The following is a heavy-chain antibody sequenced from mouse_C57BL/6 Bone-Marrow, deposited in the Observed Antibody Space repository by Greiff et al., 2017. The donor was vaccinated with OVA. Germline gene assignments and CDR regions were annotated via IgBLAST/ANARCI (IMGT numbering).Heavy chain of an antibody. Sequence: EVQGVESGGGLVKPGGSLKLSCAASGFTFSSYAMSWVSQTPEKRLEWVATISDGGSYTYYPDNVKGRFTFSRDNAKNNLYQQMSHLKSEDTAMYYCARDDWYYAMDYWGQGTSVTVSS. V-gene: IGHV5-4*01. D-gene: IGHD4-1*01. J-gene: IGHJ4*01. CDR1: GFTFSSYA. CDR2: ISDGGSYT. CDR3: ARDDWYYAMDY.